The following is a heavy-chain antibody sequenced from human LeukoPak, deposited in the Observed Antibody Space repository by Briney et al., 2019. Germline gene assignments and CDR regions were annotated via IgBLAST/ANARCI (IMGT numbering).Heavy chain of an antibody. Sequence: PGGSLRLSCAASGFTFSSYAMSWVRQAPGKGLEWVSSISAGGGSTNYADSVKGRFTISRENPKNTLYLQMNSLRAEDTAVYYCAKVEYYGSDWGQGTLVTVSS. J-gene: IGHJ4*02. CDR2: ISAGGGST. D-gene: IGHD3-10*01. V-gene: IGHV3-23*01. CDR3: AKVEYYGSD. CDR1: GFTFSSYA.